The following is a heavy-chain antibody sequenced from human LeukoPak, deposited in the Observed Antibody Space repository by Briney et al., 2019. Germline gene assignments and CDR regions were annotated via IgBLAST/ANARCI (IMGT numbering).Heavy chain of an antibody. D-gene: IGHD2-15*01. J-gene: IGHJ2*01. CDR3: ARDQEGRSCSGGTCYLGWSFDL. V-gene: IGHV3-53*01. CDR1: GLIVSNNY. CDR2: IYSGGST. Sequence: PGGSLRLSCAASGLIVSNNYMSWVRLAPGKGLEWVSIIYSGGSTHYADSVKGRFTVSRDNSKNTLYLQMNSLRAEDTAVYYCARDQEGRSCSGGTCYLGWSFDLWGRGTLVTVSS.